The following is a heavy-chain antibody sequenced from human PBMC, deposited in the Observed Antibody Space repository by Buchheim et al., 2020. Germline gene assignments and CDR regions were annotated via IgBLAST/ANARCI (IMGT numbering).Heavy chain of an antibody. D-gene: IGHD6-6*01. CDR1: GLTFSSYA. CDR3: AKYRDSNSLWSYFDY. J-gene: IGHJ4*02. Sequence: EVQLLESGGGLVQPGGSLRLSCADGLTFSSYAMSWVRQAPGKGLEWVSTISGSGGTSYYADSVKGRFTISRDNSKNTLYLQMNSLRVEDTAVYFCAKYRDSNSLWSYFDYWGQGTL. CDR2: ISGSGGTS. V-gene: IGHV3-23*01.